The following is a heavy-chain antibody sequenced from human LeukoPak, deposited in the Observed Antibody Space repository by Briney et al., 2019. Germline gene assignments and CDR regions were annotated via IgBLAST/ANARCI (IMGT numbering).Heavy chain of an antibody. J-gene: IGHJ3*02. D-gene: IGHD2-15*01. CDR2: ISNDGNTK. V-gene: IGHV3-30*15. Sequence: GGSLRLSCAASGFTFNNYAMHWVRQAPGKGLEWVGFISNDGNTKYFADSVKGRFAMSRDNSKNTLYLQMSSLGVADTAVYYCARDVHYTSSKPGWPFDIWGQGTVVSVSS. CDR3: ARDVHYTSSKPGWPFDI. CDR1: GFTFNNYA.